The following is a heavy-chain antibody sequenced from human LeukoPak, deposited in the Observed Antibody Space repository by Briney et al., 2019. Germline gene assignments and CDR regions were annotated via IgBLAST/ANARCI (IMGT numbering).Heavy chain of an antibody. J-gene: IGHJ3*02. CDR1: GGSISSSNYY. V-gene: IGHV4-39*01. CDR3: ARPDSGTYVARAFDI. CDR2: IYYSGST. D-gene: IGHD1-26*01. Sequence: PSETLSLTCTASGGSISSSNYYWGWFRQPPGKGLEWIGSIYYSGSTYYTPSLKSRATISVDTSKNQFSLKLSSVTAADTAVYYCARPDSGTYVARAFDIWGQGTLVSVSS.